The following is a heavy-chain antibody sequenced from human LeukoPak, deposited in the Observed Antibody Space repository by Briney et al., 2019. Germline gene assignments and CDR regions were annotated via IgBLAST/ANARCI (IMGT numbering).Heavy chain of an antibody. J-gene: IGHJ3*02. D-gene: IGHD3-10*01. Sequence: GESLKISCKGSGYSFTNYWIGWVRQMPGKGLEWMGIIYPGDSDTRYSPSFQGQVTISADKSISTAYLQWSSLKASDTAMYYCARSTMVRGVYDAFDIWGQGTMVTVSS. V-gene: IGHV5-51*01. CDR1: GYSFTNYW. CDR2: IYPGDSDT. CDR3: ARSTMVRGVYDAFDI.